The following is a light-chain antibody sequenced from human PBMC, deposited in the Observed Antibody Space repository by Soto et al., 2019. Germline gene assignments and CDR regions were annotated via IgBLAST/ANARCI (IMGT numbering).Light chain of an antibody. CDR2: DVT. Sequence: QSFLSQPASVSGSPGQSIAMSCTWTSSDVGGFEYVSWYQHQPGKAPKLIIYDVTKRPSGVSNRFSGSKSGNTASLTISGIQAEDEGDYYCGSITRSSTSVFGTGTKVTVL. J-gene: IGLJ1*01. V-gene: IGLV2-14*01. CDR1: SSDVGGFEY. CDR3: GSITRSSTSV.